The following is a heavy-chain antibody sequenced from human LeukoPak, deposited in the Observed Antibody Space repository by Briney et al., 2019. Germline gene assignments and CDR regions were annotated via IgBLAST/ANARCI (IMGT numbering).Heavy chain of an antibody. CDR2: ISGSGGST. V-gene: IGHV3-23*01. J-gene: IGHJ4*02. CDR1: GFTFSSYA. CDR3: ARDGRQQLVNPPFDY. Sequence: PGGSLRLSCAASGFTFSSYAMSWVRQAPGKGLEWVSAISGSGGSTYYADSVKGRFTISRDNSKNSLYLQMNSLRAEDTAVYYCARDGRQQLVNPPFDYWGQGTLVTVSS. D-gene: IGHD6-13*01.